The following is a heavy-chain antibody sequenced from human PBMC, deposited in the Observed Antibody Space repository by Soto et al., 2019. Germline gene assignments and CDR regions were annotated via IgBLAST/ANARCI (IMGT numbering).Heavy chain of an antibody. CDR3: ARGYYDVWGRHYYYGMDV. Sequence: SETLSLTCTVSGGSISSYYWSWIRQPPGKGLEWIGYIYYSGSTNYNPSLKSRVTISVDTSKNQFSLKLSSVTAADTAVYYCARGYYDVWGRHYYYGMDVWGQGTTVTVSS. D-gene: IGHD3-10*02. V-gene: IGHV4-59*01. CDR1: GGSISSYY. J-gene: IGHJ6*02. CDR2: IYYSGST.